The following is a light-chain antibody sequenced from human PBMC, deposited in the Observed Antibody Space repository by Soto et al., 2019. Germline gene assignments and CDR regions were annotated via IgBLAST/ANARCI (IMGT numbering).Light chain of an antibody. V-gene: IGKV3-20*01. CDR3: QQYGSSPVT. CDR2: GAS. Sequence: EIVLTQSPGTLSLSPGERATLSCRASQSVTSSYLAWYQQKPGQAPRLLIYGASSRATGIPDRFSGSGSGTDFTLTISRLEPEDFAVYYCQQYGSSPVTFGQGTKLEIK. CDR1: QSVTSSY. J-gene: IGKJ2*01.